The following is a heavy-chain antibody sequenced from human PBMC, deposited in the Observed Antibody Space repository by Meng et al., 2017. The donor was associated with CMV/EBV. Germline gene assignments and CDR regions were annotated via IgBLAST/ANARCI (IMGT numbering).Heavy chain of an antibody. CDR2: IERDGNEM. CDR1: GFTVSSNY. V-gene: IGHV3-7*01. CDR3: AREEGDF. J-gene: IGHJ4*02. Sequence: GGSLRLSCAASGFTVSSNYMSWVRQAPGRGLEWVANIERDGNEMYYADSVKGRFTTSRDNAKNSVYLQMNSLRPEDTAIYYCAREEGDFWSQGAQVTVSS. D-gene: IGHD3-3*01.